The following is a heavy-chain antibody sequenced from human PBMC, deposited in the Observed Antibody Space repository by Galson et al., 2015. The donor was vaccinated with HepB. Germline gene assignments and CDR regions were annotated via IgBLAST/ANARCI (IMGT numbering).Heavy chain of an antibody. J-gene: IGHJ3*02. Sequence: QSGAEVKKPGESLRISCKGSGYSFTSYWISWVRQMPGKGLEWMGRIDPSDSYTNYSPSFQGHVTISADKSISTAYLQWSSLKASDTAMYYCARVQIAVASPDAFDIWGQGTMVTVSS. CDR1: GYSFTSYW. CDR3: ARVQIAVASPDAFDI. D-gene: IGHD6-19*01. V-gene: IGHV5-10-1*01. CDR2: IDPSDSYT.